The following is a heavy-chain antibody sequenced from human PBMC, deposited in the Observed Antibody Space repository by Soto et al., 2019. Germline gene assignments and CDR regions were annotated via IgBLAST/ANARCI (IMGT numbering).Heavy chain of an antibody. CDR1: GGSLSSSSYY. CDR3: ARRLYYDSSGFEWGGTAV. J-gene: IGHJ6*01. CDR2: IYYSGST. Sequence: PSETLSLNCTVSGGSLSSSSYYWGWIRQPPGKGLEWIGSIYYSGSTYYNPSLKSRVTISVDTSKNQFSLKLSSVTAADTAVYYCARRLYYDSSGFEWGGTAVSGQGTTVLVS. D-gene: IGHD3-22*01. V-gene: IGHV4-39*01.